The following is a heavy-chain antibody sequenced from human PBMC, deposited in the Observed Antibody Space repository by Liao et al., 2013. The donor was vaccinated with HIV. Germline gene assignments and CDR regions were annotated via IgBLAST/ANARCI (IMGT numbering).Heavy chain of an antibody. CDR2: INHGGST. CDR1: GGSFSDYY. J-gene: IGHJ4*02. V-gene: IGHV4-34*01. CDR3: AVGDSWYNGWVY. D-gene: IGHD6-13*01. Sequence: QVQLQQWGAGPLKPSETLSLTCAVYGGSFSDYYWSWIRQSPGKGLEWMGEINHGGSTKYNPSLKSRVTISVDLSKNQFSLKLTTVTAADTAVYYCAVGDSWYNGWVYWGQGAQVTVSS.